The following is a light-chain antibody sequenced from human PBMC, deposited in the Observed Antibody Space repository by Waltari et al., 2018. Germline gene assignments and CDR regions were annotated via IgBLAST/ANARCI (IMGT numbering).Light chain of an antibody. V-gene: IGKV3-20*01. Sequence: EIVLTQSPGTLSLSPGERATLSCRASQSCSRTLAWYQQKPGQAPRLLIYGASTRATGVPDRFSGSGSGTDFSLTISRLEPEDFAVYYCHHYVRLPVTFGQRTKVEIK. CDR3: HHYVRLPVT. CDR1: QSCSRT. CDR2: GAS. J-gene: IGKJ1*01.